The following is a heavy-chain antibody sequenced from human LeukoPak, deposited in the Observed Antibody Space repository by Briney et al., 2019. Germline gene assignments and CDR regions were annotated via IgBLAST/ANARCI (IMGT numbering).Heavy chain of an antibody. V-gene: IGHV3-48*01. CDR1: GFTFSSYS. CDR2: ISSSSSTI. D-gene: IGHD1-26*01. CDR3: AKGSIVGATSYYYMDV. Sequence: GGSLRLSCAASGFTFSSYSMNWVRQAPGKGLEWVSYISSSSSTIYYADSVKGRFTISRDNAKNSLYLEMNSLRAEDTAVYYCAKGSIVGATSYYYMDVWGKGTTVTMSS. J-gene: IGHJ6*03.